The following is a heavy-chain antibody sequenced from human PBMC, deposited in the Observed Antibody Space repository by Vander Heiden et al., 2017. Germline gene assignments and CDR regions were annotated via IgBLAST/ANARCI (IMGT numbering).Heavy chain of an antibody. V-gene: IGHV1-8*01. J-gene: IGHJ4*02. CDR3: ARYCSSTSCYKFDS. CDR2: MDPKTGNR. Sequence: QEQLAQSGAEVKKPGASVQVSCKASGYTFSNYEINWVRQAAGQGLEWVGWMDPKTGNRGYAQKFQGRVTMTTNTSITTAYMELSSLRSEDTAVYYCARYCSSTSCYKFDSWGQGTLVTVSS. CDR1: GYTFSNYE. D-gene: IGHD2-2*01.